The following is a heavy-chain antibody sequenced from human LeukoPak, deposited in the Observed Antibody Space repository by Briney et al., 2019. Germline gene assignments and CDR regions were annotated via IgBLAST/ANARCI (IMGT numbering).Heavy chain of an antibody. CDR1: GFTFSSYS. CDR3: ARDRRTEHSSSWYNAFDI. CDR2: ISSSSSYI. J-gene: IGHJ3*02. V-gene: IGHV3-21*01. D-gene: IGHD6-13*01. Sequence: GGSLRLSCAASGFTFSSYSMNWVRQAPGKGLEWVSSISSSSSYIYYADSVKGRFTMSRDNAKNSLYLQMNSLRAEDTAVYYCARDRRTEHSSSWYNAFDIWGQGTMVTVSS.